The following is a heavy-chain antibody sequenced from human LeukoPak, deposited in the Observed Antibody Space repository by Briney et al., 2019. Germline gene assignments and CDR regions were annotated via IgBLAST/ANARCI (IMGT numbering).Heavy chain of an antibody. D-gene: IGHD6-19*01. Sequence: GASVKVSCKASGGTFSSYAISWVRQAPGQGLEWMGGIIPIFGTANYAQKFQGRVTITADESTSTAYMELSSLRSEDTAVYYCARVRGAVAGTRDYYFDYWGQGTLVIVSS. J-gene: IGHJ4*02. V-gene: IGHV1-69*13. CDR3: ARVRGAVAGTRDYYFDY. CDR1: GGTFSSYA. CDR2: IIPIFGTA.